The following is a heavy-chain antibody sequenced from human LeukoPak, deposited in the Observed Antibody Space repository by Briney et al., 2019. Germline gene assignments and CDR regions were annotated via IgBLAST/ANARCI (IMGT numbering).Heavy chain of an antibody. CDR3: ATDFDY. Sequence: GGSLRLSCAASGFIFSQYSMNWVRQAPGKGLEWVSHLRSSSETFYADSVKGRFTISRDNSKNTLYLQMNSLRAEDTAVYYCATDFDYWGQGTLVTVSS. V-gene: IGHV3-48*01. J-gene: IGHJ4*02. CDR1: GFIFSQYS. CDR2: LRSSSET.